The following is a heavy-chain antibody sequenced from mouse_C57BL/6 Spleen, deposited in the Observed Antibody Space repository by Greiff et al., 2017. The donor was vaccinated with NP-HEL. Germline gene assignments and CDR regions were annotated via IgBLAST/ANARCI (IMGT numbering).Heavy chain of an antibody. J-gene: IGHJ2*01. D-gene: IGHD2-3*01. CDR2: IYPGSAST. V-gene: IGHV1-55*01. CDR3: ARVDDGYYDY. CDR1: GYTFTSYW. Sequence: QVQLQQPGAVLVKPGASVKMFFKASGYTFTSYWITWVKQRPGQGLEWIGDIYPGSASTNYNEKFKSKATLTVDTSASTADMQLSSLTSEDSAVYYCARVDDGYYDYWGQGTTLTVSS.